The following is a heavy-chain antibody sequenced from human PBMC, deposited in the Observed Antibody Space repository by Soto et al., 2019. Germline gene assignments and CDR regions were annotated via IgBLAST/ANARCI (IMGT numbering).Heavy chain of an antibody. J-gene: IGHJ4*02. D-gene: IGHD3-22*01. CDR2: ISCDGSDK. CDR1: RFTFSSYA. V-gene: IGHV3-30-3*01. CDR3: ARDYYKYYDSSGYYRSPAY. Sequence: GGSLRLSCAASRFTFSSYAMHWVRQAPGKGLEWVALISCDGSDKDYADSVKGRFTISRDNSRNTLFLQMNSLRAEDTAVYYSARDYYKYYDSSGYYRSPAYWGQGTLVTVSS.